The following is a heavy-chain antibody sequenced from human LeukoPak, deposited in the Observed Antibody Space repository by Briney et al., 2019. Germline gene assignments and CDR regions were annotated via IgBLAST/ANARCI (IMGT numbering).Heavy chain of an antibody. J-gene: IGHJ4*02. CDR3: ARDAGPEHWNDEGGDY. Sequence: ASVKVSCKASGYTFTGYYMHWVRRAPGQGLEWMGWINPNSGGTNYAQKFQGRVTMTRDTSISTAYMELSRLRSDDTAVYYCARDAGPEHWNDEGGDYWGQGTLVTVSS. CDR2: INPNSGGT. D-gene: IGHD1-1*01. V-gene: IGHV1-2*02. CDR1: GYTFTGYY.